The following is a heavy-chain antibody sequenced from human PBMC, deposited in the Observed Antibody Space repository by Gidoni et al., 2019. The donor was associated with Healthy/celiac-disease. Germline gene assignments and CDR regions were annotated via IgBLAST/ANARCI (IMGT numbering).Heavy chain of an antibody. CDR3: ARTVTIFGVVIQYYFDY. V-gene: IGHV3-53*01. CDR1: GFTVSGNY. CDR2: IYRGGST. Sequence: EVQLVVSGGGLIQPGGSLSLSCAAAGFTVSGNYRSWGRQAPGKGLEWVSVIYRGGSTYYADSVKVRFTISRDNSKNTLYLQMNSLRAEDTAVYYCARTVTIFGVVIQYYFDYWGQGTLVTVSS. J-gene: IGHJ4*02. D-gene: IGHD3-3*01.